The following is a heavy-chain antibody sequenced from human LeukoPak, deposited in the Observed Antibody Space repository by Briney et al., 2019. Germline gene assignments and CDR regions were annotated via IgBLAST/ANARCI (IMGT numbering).Heavy chain of an antibody. D-gene: IGHD6-19*01. J-gene: IGHJ3*02. Sequence: PGGSLRLSCAASGFTLDDYAMHWVRQAPGKGLEWVSGISWNSGSIGYADSVKGRFTISRDNAKNSLYLQMNSLRAEDTALYYCAKVRQWLVQDDAFDIWGQGTMVTVSS. CDR2: ISWNSGSI. CDR3: AKVRQWLVQDDAFDI. V-gene: IGHV3-9*01. CDR1: GFTLDDYA.